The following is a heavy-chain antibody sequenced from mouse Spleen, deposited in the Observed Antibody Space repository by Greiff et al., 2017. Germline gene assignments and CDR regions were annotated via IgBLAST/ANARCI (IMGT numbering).Heavy chain of an antibody. CDR2: ISNGGGST. D-gene: IGHD2-4*01. CDR1: GFTFSDYY. V-gene: IGHV5-12*01. J-gene: IGHJ4*01. CDR3: ARPRYDYDPGYYAMDY. Sequence: EVQGVESGGGLVQPGGSLKLSCAASGFTFSDYYMYWVRQTPEKRLEWVAYISNGGGSTYYPDTVKGRFTISRDNAKNTLYLQMSRLKSEDTAMYYCARPRYDYDPGYYAMDYWGQGTSVTVSS.